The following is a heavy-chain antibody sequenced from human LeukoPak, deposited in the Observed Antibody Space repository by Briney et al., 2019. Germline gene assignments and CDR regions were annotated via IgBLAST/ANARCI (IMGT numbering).Heavy chain of an antibody. CDR1: GYTFTSYY. Sequence: ASVKVSCKASGYTFTSYYMHWVRQAPGQGLEWMGMINPSGGSTGYAQKFQARVAMTRDTSTSTVYMELSSLRSEDTAVYYCARGLVAAAALDYWGQGTLVTVSS. V-gene: IGHV1-46*01. J-gene: IGHJ4*02. D-gene: IGHD6-25*01. CDR3: ARGLVAAAALDY. CDR2: INPSGGST.